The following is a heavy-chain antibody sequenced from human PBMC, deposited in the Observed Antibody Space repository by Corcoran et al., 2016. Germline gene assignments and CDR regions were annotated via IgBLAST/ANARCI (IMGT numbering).Heavy chain of an antibody. CDR1: GGSFSGYY. CDR3: ARYGQFRRYYYYYGRDG. V-gene: IGHV4-34*01. Sequence: QVQLQQWGAGLLKPSETLSLTCAVYGGSFSGYYWSWIRQPPGKGLEWIGEINHSGSTNYNPSLKSRVTIAVDTSKNQFSLKLSSVTAADTAGYYCARYGQFRRYYYYYGRDGWGQGTTGTVSS. D-gene: IGHD4-17*01. J-gene: IGHJ6*02. CDR2: INHSGST.